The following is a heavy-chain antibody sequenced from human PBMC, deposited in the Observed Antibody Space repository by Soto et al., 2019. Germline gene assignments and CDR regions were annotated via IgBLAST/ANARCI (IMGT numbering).Heavy chain of an antibody. CDR3: ARGNTAMVKERPSYYFDY. CDR1: GGSISSYY. V-gene: IGHV4-59*12. D-gene: IGHD5-18*01. J-gene: IGHJ4*02. CDR2: IYYSVT. Sequence: SETLSLTCSVSGGSISSYYWSWIRQPPGKGLEWIAYIYYSVTSYNPSLKSRVTISVDKSKNQFSLKLSSVTAADTAVYYCARGNTAMVKERPSYYFDYWGQGTLVTVSS.